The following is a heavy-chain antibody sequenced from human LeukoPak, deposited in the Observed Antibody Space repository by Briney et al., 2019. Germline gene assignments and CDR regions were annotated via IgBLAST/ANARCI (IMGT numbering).Heavy chain of an antibody. CDR2: IYTSGST. V-gene: IGHV4-61*02. CDR1: GGSISSGSYY. D-gene: IGHD4-17*01. Sequence: PSETLSLTCTVSGGSISSGSYYWSWIRQPAGKGLEWIGRIYTSGSTNYNPSLKSRVTISVDTSKNQFSLKLSSVTAADTAVYYCARVGDYGDPRGSYYYYMDVWGKGTTVTISS. J-gene: IGHJ6*03. CDR3: ARVGDYGDPRGSYYYYMDV.